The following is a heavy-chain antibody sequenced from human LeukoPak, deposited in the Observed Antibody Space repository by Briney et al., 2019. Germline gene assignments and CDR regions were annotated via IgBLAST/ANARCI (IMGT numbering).Heavy chain of an antibody. CDR1: GFTFSDAW. CDR3: TADLSDSSAWSCDH. V-gene: IGHV3-15*01. Sequence: PGGSLRLSCAASGFTFSDAWLSWVRQAPGKGLEWIGRIRTKGEGEPTDYPGPVKGRFTISRDHSKNTLYLQMNSLRTEDTAVYYCTADLSDSSAWSCDHWGQGTLVTVSS. J-gene: IGHJ4*02. D-gene: IGHD3-22*01. CDR2: IRTKGEGEPT.